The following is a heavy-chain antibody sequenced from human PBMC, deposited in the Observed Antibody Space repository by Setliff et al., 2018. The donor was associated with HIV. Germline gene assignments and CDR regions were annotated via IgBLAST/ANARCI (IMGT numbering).Heavy chain of an antibody. CDR1: GFTVTSYA. Sequence: GGSLRLSCAASGFTVTSYAVSWVRQAPGKGLEWVSAISGSGDTAFYADSVKGRFTISADSSKNTVYLQMNSLRAEDTAVYYCAKDEGIAAAGSDYWGQGTLVTVSS. J-gene: IGHJ4*02. CDR2: ISGSGDTA. D-gene: IGHD6-13*01. CDR3: AKDEGIAAAGSDY. V-gene: IGHV3-23*01.